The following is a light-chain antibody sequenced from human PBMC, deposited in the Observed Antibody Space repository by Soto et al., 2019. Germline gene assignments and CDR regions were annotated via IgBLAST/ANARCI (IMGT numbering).Light chain of an antibody. Sequence: QLVLTQPPSASGSPGQPVTISCTGTSSDVGGYNYVSWYQQYPGRAPKLMIYEVTKRPSGVPDRFSGSKSGNTASLTVSGLQAEDEADYYCSSYAASNNFYFVFGGGTKLTVL. CDR2: EVT. CDR1: SSDVGGYNY. CDR3: SSYAASNNFYFV. J-gene: IGLJ3*02. V-gene: IGLV2-8*01.